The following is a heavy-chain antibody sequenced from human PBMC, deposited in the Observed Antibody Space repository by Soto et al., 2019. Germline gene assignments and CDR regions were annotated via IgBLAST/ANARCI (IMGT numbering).Heavy chain of an antibody. Sequence: QVQLVQSGAEVKKPGASVKVSCKASGYTFTSYYMHWVRQAPGQGLEWMGIINPSGGSTSYAQKFQGRVTMTRDTSTSTAYMELSSLRSEDTAVYYCARGSMGERDEYSFDYWGQGTLVTVSS. J-gene: IGHJ4*02. CDR3: ARGSMGERDEYSFDY. CDR2: INPSGGST. V-gene: IGHV1-46*03. D-gene: IGHD3-16*01. CDR1: GYTFTSYY.